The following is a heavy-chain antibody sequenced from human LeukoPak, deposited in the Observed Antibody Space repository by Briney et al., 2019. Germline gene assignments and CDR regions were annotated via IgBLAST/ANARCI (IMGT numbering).Heavy chain of an antibody. CDR1: GGSISSSSYY. V-gene: IGHV4-39*01. D-gene: IGHD4-17*01. CDR3: ARVYRKKYGDSRSWWFDS. J-gene: IGHJ5*01. Sequence: KPSETLSLTCTVSGGSISSSSYYWGWIRQPPGKVLEWIGSIYYSGSTYYNPSLKSRVTISVDASKNQFSLKLSSVTAADTAVYYCARVYRKKYGDSRSWWFDSWGQGTLVTVSS. CDR2: IYYSGST.